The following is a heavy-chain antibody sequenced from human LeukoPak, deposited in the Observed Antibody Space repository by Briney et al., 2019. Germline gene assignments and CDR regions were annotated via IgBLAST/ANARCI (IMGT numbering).Heavy chain of an antibody. CDR2: INQSGST. Sequence: ASETLSLTCAVYGGSFSGYYWSWIRQPPGKGLEWIGEINQSGSTNYNPSLKSRVTISVDTSKNQFSLKLSSVTAADTAVYYCARTSSWAVTRAFDYWGQGTLVTVSS. CDR3: ARTSSWAVTRAFDY. CDR1: GGSFSGYY. J-gene: IGHJ4*02. D-gene: IGHD4-17*01. V-gene: IGHV4-34*01.